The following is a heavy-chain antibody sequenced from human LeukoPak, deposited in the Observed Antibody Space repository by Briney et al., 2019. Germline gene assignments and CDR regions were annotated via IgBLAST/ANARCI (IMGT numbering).Heavy chain of an antibody. Sequence: SETLSLTCTVSGYSISSGYYWGWIRQPPGKGLEWIGSIYHSGSTYYNPSLKSRVTISVDTSKNQFSLKLSSVTAADTAVYYCARGSIAARLYFDYWGQGTLVTVSS. D-gene: IGHD6-6*01. CDR3: ARGSIAARLYFDY. CDR2: IYHSGST. J-gene: IGHJ4*02. V-gene: IGHV4-38-2*02. CDR1: GYSISSGYY.